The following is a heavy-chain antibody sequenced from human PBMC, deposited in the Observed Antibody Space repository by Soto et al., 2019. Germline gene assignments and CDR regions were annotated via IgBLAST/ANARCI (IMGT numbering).Heavy chain of an antibody. CDR1: GYIFSSYW. CDR3: ARRRGMDV. J-gene: IGHJ6*02. CDR2: IYPDDSET. Sequence: PGESLKISCKGSGYIFSSYWINWVRQMPGKGLEWMGNIYPDDSETRYSPSFQGQVTISVDKSASSAYLQWRSLKASDSAMYYCARRRGMDVWGQGTTVTV. V-gene: IGHV5-51*01.